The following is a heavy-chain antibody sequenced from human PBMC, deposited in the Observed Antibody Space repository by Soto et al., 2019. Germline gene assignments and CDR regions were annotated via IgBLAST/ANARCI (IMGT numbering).Heavy chain of an antibody. D-gene: IGHD2-15*01. Sequence: PSETLSLTCAVSSGSISSSNWWSWVRQPPGKGLEWIGEIYHSGSTNYNPSLKSRVTISVDKSKSQFSLKLSSVTAADTAVYYCARDRELEDCSGGSCYGFDPWGQGTLVTVSS. V-gene: IGHV4-4*02. CDR1: SGSISSSNW. CDR3: ARDRELEDCSGGSCYGFDP. J-gene: IGHJ5*02. CDR2: IYHSGST.